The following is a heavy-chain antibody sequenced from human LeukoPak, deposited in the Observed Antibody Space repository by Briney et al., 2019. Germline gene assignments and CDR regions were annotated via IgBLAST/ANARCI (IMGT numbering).Heavy chain of an antibody. CDR3: AKGSATTVVTIDY. V-gene: IGHV3-30*18. CDR2: ISSDGGDK. CDR1: GFTFNSYG. Sequence: PGGSLRLSCAASGFTFNSYGMHWVRQAPGKGLEWVAVISSDGGDKYYADSVKGRFTISRDNSKNTMYLQMNSLRDEDTAVYYCAKGSATTVVTIDYWGQGTLVTVSS. J-gene: IGHJ4*02. D-gene: IGHD4-23*01.